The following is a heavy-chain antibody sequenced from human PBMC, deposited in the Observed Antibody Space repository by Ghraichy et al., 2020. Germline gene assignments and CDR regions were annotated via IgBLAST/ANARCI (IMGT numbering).Heavy chain of an antibody. CDR3: ATSGKGRYDAFDI. V-gene: IGHV1-69*13. J-gene: IGHJ3*02. Sequence: SVKVSCKASGGTFRSYAINWVRQAPGQGLEWMGGFMPLLGTSKYAQNFQDRVNIIADESTSTAYMEVSSLRSEDTAMYYCATSGKGRYDAFDIWGQGTMVTVAS. CDR1: GGTFRSYA. CDR2: FMPLLGTS. D-gene: IGHD3-10*01.